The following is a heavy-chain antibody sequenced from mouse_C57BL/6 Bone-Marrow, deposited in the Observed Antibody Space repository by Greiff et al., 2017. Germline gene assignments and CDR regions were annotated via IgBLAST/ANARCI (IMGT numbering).Heavy chain of an antibody. CDR3: TAEYSNYLYAMDY. Sequence: VQLQQSGAELVRPGASVKLSCTASGFNIKDDYMHWVKQRPEQGLEWIGMIDPEDGDTEYAPKFPGKATMTADTSSNTAYLQRSSLTSEDTAVYCGTAEYSNYLYAMDYWGQGTSVTVSS. D-gene: IGHD2-5*01. V-gene: IGHV14-1*01. J-gene: IGHJ4*01. CDR2: IDPEDGDT. CDR1: GFNIKDDY.